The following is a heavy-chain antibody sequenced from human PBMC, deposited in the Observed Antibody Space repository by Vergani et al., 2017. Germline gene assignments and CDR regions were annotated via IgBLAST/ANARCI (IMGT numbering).Heavy chain of an antibody. CDR3: ARGQWLPTLSFDY. J-gene: IGHJ4*02. V-gene: IGHV1-2*02. CDR1: GYTFTGHY. D-gene: IGHD6-19*01. Sequence: VQLVESGAEVKKPGASVTVSCKASGYTFTGHYIHWVRQAPGQGLEWMGWINPNSGDKKYAQKFQGRVTMTRDTSISTAYMELSRLRSDDTAVYYCARGQWLPTLSFDYWGQGTLVTVSS. CDR2: INPNSGDK.